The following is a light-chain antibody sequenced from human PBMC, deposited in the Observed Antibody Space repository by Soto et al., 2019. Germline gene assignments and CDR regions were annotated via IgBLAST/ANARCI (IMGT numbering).Light chain of an antibody. CDR1: SGHSSYV. J-gene: IGLJ2*01. CDR2: LNSDGSH. Sequence: QLVLTQSPSASASLGASVKLTCTLSSGHSSYVIAWHQQQPEKGPRYLMKLNSDGSHSKGDGIPDRFSGSSSGAERYLTISSFQSEDEADYYFQTWGSGNVVFGGGTKLTVL. V-gene: IGLV4-69*01. CDR3: QTWGSGNVV.